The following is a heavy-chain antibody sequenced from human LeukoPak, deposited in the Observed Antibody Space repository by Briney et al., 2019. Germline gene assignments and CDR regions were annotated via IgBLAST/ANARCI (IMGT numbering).Heavy chain of an antibody. CDR2: ISSSATYI. J-gene: IGHJ3*02. V-gene: IGHV3-21*01. Sequence: GGSLRLSCAASGFTFSSYSMNWVRQAPGKGLEWVSSISSSATYIYYADSLKGRFTISRDNAKNSLYLHMNSLRAEDTAVYYCARALYSYGYSEFAFDIWGQGTMVTVSS. CDR3: ARALYSYGYSEFAFDI. D-gene: IGHD5-18*01. CDR1: GFTFSSYS.